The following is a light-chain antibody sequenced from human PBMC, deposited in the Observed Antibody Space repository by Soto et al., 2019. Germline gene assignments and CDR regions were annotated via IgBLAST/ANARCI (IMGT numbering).Light chain of an antibody. CDR3: RQRTQLPPT. V-gene: IGKV2D-29*01. CDR2: EVS. J-gene: IGKJ5*01. CDR1: QSLLHSDGKTY. Sequence: LAASSNKTSQSLLHSDGKTYFYWYLQKPGQPPQLLIYEVSNRFSGMPDRFCGSGSGPHSTLELSRVKPDDVGIHYCRQRTQLPPTFGQGTRLEIK.